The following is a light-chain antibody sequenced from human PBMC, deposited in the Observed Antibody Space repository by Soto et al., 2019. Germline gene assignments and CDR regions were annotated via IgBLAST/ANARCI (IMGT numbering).Light chain of an antibody. J-gene: IGKJ5*01. CDR2: SAS. CDR3: QQYNNWPRT. Sequence: EIVMTQSPATLSVSTGERATLSCRASQSVSSNVAWYQQKPGQAPRLLIYSASTRATGVPARFSGSGSGTEFTLTISSLQSEDFAVYYCQQYNNWPRTFGQGTRLEIK. CDR1: QSVSSN. V-gene: IGKV3-15*01.